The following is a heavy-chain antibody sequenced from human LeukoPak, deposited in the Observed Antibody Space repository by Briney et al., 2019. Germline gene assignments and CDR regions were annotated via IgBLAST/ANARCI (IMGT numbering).Heavy chain of an antibody. V-gene: IGHV3-23*01. CDR2: ISGNGGTT. D-gene: IGHD6-13*01. J-gene: IGHJ4*02. Sequence: GGTLRLSRAASGFTFSSYAMSWVRHAPGKGLEWGSGISGNGGTTYYADSLKCRFTISRDNSKNTLYLQMNILTAEDTAVYYCVKGRTGYIPDYWGQGTLVTVSS. CDR3: VKGRTGYIPDY. CDR1: GFTFSSYA.